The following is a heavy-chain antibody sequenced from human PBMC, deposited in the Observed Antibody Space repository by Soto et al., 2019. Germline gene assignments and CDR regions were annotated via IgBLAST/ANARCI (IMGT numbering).Heavy chain of an antibody. D-gene: IGHD3-10*01. V-gene: IGHV3-23*01. Sequence: GGSLRLSCAASGFTFSSYAMSWVRQAPGRGLQWVSAISGTGDRTYYADSLKGRFTISRDNSKNTLYLQMNSLRAEDTAVYYCAKDRRFYGSGYYYGMDVWGQGTTVTVSS. CDR3: AKDRRFYGSGYYYGMDV. CDR2: ISGTGDRT. CDR1: GFTFSSYA. J-gene: IGHJ6*02.